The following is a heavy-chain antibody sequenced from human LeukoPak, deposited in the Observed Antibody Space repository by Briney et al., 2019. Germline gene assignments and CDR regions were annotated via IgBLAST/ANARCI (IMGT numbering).Heavy chain of an antibody. Sequence: PGGSLRLSCAASGITFSSYSMNWVRQAPGKGLEWVSSISSSSSYIYYADSVKGRFTISRDNAKNSLYLQMNSLRADDTAIYYCTSKLGSSSSGYWGQGTLVTVSS. V-gene: IGHV3-21*01. CDR2: ISSSSSYI. CDR1: GITFSSYS. D-gene: IGHD6-6*01. CDR3: TSKLGSSSSGY. J-gene: IGHJ4*02.